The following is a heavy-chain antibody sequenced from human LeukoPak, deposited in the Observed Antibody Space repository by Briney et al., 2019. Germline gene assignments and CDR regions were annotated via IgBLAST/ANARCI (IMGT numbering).Heavy chain of an antibody. D-gene: IGHD6-13*01. Sequence: SETLSLTCAVYGGSFSGYYWSWIRQPPGKGLEWIGEINHSGSTNYNPSLKSRVTISVDTSKNQFSLKLSSVTAADTAVYYCARSIAAAGNFDYWGQGTLVTVSS. CDR2: INHSGST. CDR1: GGSFSGYY. CDR3: ARSIAAAGNFDY. V-gene: IGHV4-34*01. J-gene: IGHJ4*02.